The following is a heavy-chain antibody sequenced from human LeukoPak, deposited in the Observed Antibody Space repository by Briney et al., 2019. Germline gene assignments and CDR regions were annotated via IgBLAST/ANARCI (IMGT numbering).Heavy chain of an antibody. D-gene: IGHD6-19*01. CDR1: GYIFTSYG. CDR3: ARDTPIAVAGTKFDAFDI. J-gene: IGHJ3*02. Sequence: ASVKVSCKASGYIFTSYGISWVRQAPGQGLEWMGWISVYNDNKNYAQKFQGRVTMTTDTSTSTAYMELRSLRSDDTAVYYCARDTPIAVAGTKFDAFDIWGQGTMVTVSS. V-gene: IGHV1-18*01. CDR2: ISVYNDNK.